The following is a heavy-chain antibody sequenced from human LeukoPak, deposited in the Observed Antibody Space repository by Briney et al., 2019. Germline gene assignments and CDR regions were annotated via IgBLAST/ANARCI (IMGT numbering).Heavy chain of an antibody. V-gene: IGHV3-74*03. J-gene: IGHJ4*02. CDR2: INSDGSST. D-gene: IGHD2-2*03. CDR1: GFTFSSYW. CDR3: ARVDPKAPGDYS. Sequence: GGSLSLSCAGAGFTFSSYWMHWVRQAPGKGLVWVSRINSDGSSTKYADSVKGRFTISRDNAKNTLYVQMNNLRAEDTAVYYCARVDPKAPGDYSWGQGTPVTVSS.